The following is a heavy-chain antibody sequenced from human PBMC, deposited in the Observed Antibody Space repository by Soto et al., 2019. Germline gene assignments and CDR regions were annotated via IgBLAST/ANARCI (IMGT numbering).Heavy chain of an antibody. D-gene: IGHD6-19*01. J-gene: IGHJ4*02. CDR3: ARMTAVAGTVGLFDY. V-gene: IGHV4-59*08. CDR2: IYYSGST. CDR1: GGSISSYY. Sequence: SETLSLTCTVSGGSISSYYWSSIRQPPGKGLEWIGYIYYSGSTNYNPSLKSRVTISVDTSKNQFSLKLSSVTAADTAVYYCARMTAVAGTVGLFDYWGQGTLVTVSS.